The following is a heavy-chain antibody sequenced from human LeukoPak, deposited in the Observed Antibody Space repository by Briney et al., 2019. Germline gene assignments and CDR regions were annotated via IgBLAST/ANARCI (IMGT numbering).Heavy chain of an antibody. J-gene: IGHJ5*02. CDR3: ARSGRILQWRWFDP. V-gene: IGHV4-59*12. CDR1: GGSISSYY. Sequence: SETLSLTCTVSGGSISSYYWSWIRQPPGKGLEWIGYIYYSGSTNYNPSLKSRVTISVDTSKNQFSLKLSSVTAADTAVYYCARSGRILQWRWFDPWGQGTLVTVSS. D-gene: IGHD1-26*01. CDR2: IYYSGST.